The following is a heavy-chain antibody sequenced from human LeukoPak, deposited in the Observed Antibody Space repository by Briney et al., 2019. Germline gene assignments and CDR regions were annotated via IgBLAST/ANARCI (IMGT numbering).Heavy chain of an antibody. V-gene: IGHV3-74*01. CDR3: ARESHGDFWSGSQSSDY. CDR1: GFTFSSYW. J-gene: IGHJ4*02. D-gene: IGHD3-3*01. CDR2: INSDGSST. Sequence: PGGSLRLSCAASGFTFSSYWMHWVRQAPGKGLVWVSRINSDGSSTNYADSVKGRFTISRDNAQNTLYLQMNSLRAEDTAVYYCARESHGDFWSGSQSSDYWGQGTLVTVSS.